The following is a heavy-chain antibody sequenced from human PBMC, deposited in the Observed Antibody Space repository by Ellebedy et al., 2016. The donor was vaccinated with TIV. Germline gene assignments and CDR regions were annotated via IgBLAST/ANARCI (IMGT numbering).Heavy chain of an antibody. V-gene: IGHV3-30-3*01. CDR1: GFTFSSYA. J-gene: IGHJ5*02. CDR3: ARGERSGWYTTLA. D-gene: IGHD6-19*01. Sequence: GGSLRLXXAASGFTFSSYAMHWVRQAPGKGLEWVAVISYDGSNKYYADSVKGRFTISRDNSKNTLYLQMNSLRAEDTAVYYCARGERSGWYTTLAWGQGTLVTVSS. CDR2: ISYDGSNK.